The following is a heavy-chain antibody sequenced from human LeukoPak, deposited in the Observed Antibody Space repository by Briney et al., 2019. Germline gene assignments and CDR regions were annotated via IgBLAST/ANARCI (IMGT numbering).Heavy chain of an antibody. CDR1: GFTFSSYA. CDR3: ARDYDY. Sequence: GGPLRLSCAPSGFTFSSYAMHWARQAPGKGLDWVAVMSYDGSKKYYADSVKGRFTISRDNSKNTLYLQMNSLRAEDTAVYYCARDYDYWGQGTLVTVSS. V-gene: IGHV3-30-3*01. CDR2: MSYDGSKK. J-gene: IGHJ4*02.